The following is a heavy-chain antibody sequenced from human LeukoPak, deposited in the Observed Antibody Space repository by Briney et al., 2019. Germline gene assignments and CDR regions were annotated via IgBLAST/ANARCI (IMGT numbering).Heavy chain of an antibody. CDR3: ARELLGYCSSTSCSNWFDP. Sequence: GSLRLSCAASGFTFSDYYMSWIRQAPGKGLEWVSYISSSGSTIYYADSVKGRFTISRDNAKNSLYLQMNSLRAEDTAVYYCARELLGYCSSTSCSNWFDPWGQGTLVTVSS. J-gene: IGHJ5*02. CDR1: GFTFSDYY. V-gene: IGHV3-11*04. D-gene: IGHD2-2*01. CDR2: ISSSGSTI.